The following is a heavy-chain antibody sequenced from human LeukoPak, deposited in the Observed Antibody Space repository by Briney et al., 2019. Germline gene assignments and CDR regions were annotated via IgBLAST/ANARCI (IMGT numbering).Heavy chain of an antibody. CDR3: AKELSTMIVVVITTKY. CDR2: ISGSGGST. CDR1: GFTVSSNY. J-gene: IGHJ4*02. V-gene: IGHV3-23*01. Sequence: GGSLRLSCAASGFTVSSNYMSWVRQAPGKGLEWVSAISGSGGSTYYADSVKGRFTISRDNSKNTLYLQMNSLRAEDTAVYYCAKELSTMIVVVITTKYWGQGTLVTVSS. D-gene: IGHD3-22*01.